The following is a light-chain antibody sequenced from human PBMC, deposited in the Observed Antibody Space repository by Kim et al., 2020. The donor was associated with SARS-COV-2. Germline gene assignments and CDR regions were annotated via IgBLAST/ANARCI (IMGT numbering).Light chain of an antibody. CDR2: DAS. CDR3: QQRSNWPPRVT. CDR1: QSVSSY. V-gene: IGKV3-11*01. J-gene: IGKJ4*01. Sequence: SPGERATRSCRAGQSVSSYLAWYQQKPGQAPRLLIYDASNRATGIPARFSGSGSGTDFTLTISSLEPEDFAVYYCQQRSNWPPRVTFGGGTKLEI.